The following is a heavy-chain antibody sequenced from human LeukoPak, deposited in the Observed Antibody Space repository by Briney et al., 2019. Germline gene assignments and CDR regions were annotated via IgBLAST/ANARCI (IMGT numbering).Heavy chain of an antibody. CDR3: ARFAYCGGHCWYYFDY. Sequence: PSETLSLTCTVSGDSISNGDSYWIWIRQPPGKGPEWVGYIYYSGSTYYNPSLKSRITMSVDTSKNQFSLNLSSVTAADTAVYYCARFAYCGGHCWYYFDYWGQGSLVTVSS. D-gene: IGHD2-21*02. CDR1: GDSISNGDSY. J-gene: IGHJ4*02. CDR2: IYYSGST. V-gene: IGHV4-30-4*01.